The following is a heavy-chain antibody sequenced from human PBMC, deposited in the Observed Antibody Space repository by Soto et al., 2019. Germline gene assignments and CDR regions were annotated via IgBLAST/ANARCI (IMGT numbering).Heavy chain of an antibody. J-gene: IGHJ6*02. CDR1: GCSISSGDYY. CDR2: IYYSGST. Sequence: SETLSLTCTVSGCSISSGDYYWSWIRQPPGKVLEWIGYIYYSGSTYYNPSLKSRVTISVDTSKNQFSLKLSSVTAADTAVYYCARYPLTDGTPPQLYYYYGMDVWGQGTTVTVSS. V-gene: IGHV4-30-4*01. D-gene: IGHD1-1*01. CDR3: ARYPLTDGTPPQLYYYYGMDV.